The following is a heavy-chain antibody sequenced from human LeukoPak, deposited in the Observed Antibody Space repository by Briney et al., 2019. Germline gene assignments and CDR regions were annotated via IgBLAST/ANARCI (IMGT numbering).Heavy chain of an antibody. CDR2: IKQDGSEK. D-gene: IGHD2-15*01. CDR3: ARDEGRLLRTSTFFDY. Sequence: GGSLRLSCAAPGFTFSSYWRSGVRQARGKGREWVANIKQDGSEKYYVDSVKGRFTISRDNAKDSLYLQMNSLRAEDTAVYYCARDEGRLLRTSTFFDYWGQGTLVTVSS. CDR1: GFTFSSYW. V-gene: IGHV3-7*01. J-gene: IGHJ4*02.